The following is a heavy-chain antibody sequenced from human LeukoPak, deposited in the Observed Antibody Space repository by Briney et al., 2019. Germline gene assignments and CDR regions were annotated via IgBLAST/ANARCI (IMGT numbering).Heavy chain of an antibody. J-gene: IGHJ4*02. Sequence: GASVKVSCKASGYTFTSYDINWVRQATGQGLEWMGWINPNSGGTNYAQKFQGRVTMTRDTSISTAYMELSRLRSDDTAVYYCALKLSVGYWGQGTLVTVSS. CDR1: GYTFTSYD. D-gene: IGHD1-26*01. V-gene: IGHV1-2*02. CDR2: INPNSGGT. CDR3: ALKLSVGY.